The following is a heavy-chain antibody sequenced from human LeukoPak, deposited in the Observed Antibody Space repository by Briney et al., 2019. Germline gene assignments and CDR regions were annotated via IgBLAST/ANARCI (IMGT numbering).Heavy chain of an antibody. CDR2: TSSNGGST. D-gene: IGHD3-3*01. Sequence: GGSLRLSCAASGFTFSSYAMHWVRQAPGKGLEYVSATSSNGGSTYYANSVKGRFTISRDNSKNTLYLQMGSLRAEDMAVYYCARSALRFLEWLLLFDYWGQGTLVTVSS. J-gene: IGHJ4*02. CDR1: GFTFSSYA. V-gene: IGHV3-64*01. CDR3: ARSALRFLEWLLLFDY.